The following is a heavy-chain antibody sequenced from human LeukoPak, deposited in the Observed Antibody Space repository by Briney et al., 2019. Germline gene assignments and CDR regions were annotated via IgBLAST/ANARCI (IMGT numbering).Heavy chain of an antibody. CDR1: GFTFSSYW. D-gene: IGHD7-27*01. J-gene: IGHJ5*02. CDR3: ARMLELGNNWFDP. V-gene: IGHV3-7*01. Sequence: GGSLRLSCAASGFTFSSYWMSWVRQAPGKGLEWVANIKQGGSEKYYVDSVKGRFTISRDNAKNSLYLQMNSLRAEDTAVYYCARMLELGNNWFDPWGQGTLVTVSS. CDR2: IKQGGSEK.